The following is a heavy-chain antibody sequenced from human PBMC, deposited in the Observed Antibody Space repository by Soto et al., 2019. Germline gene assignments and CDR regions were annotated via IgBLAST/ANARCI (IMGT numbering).Heavy chain of an antibody. CDR3: ARDPGRGYYVY. CDR2: IYYSGST. CDR1: GGSISSGGYY. V-gene: IGHV4-31*03. J-gene: IGHJ4*02. Sequence: SETLSLTCTVSGGSISSGGYYWSWIRQHPGKGLEWIGYIYYSGSTYYNPSLKSRVTISVDTSKNQFSLKLSSVTAADTAVYYCARDPGRGYYVYWGQGTLVTVSS. D-gene: IGHD3-22*01.